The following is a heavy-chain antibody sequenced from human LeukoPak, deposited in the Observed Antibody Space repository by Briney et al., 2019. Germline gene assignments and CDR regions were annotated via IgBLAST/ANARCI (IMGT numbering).Heavy chain of an antibody. D-gene: IGHD2-8*01. CDR2: IYYSGST. V-gene: IGHV4-59*01. Sequence: SETLSLTCTVSGGSISSYYWSWIRQPPGKGLEWIGYIYYSGSTNYNPSLKSRVTISVDTSKNQFSLKLSSVTAADTAVYYCARAIDMYARPRYFGYWGQGTLVTVSS. J-gene: IGHJ4*02. CDR3: ARAIDMYARPRYFGY. CDR1: GGSISSYY.